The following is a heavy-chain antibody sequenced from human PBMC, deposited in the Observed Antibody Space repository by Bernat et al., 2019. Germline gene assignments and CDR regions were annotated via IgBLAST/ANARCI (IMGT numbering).Heavy chain of an antibody. D-gene: IGHD3-3*01. J-gene: IGHJ4*02. Sequence: QVQLVESGGGVVQPGRSLRLSCAASGFTFSSYGMHWVRQAPGKGLEWVAVRWSDGSNKYYADSVKGRFTISRDNSKNTLYLQMNSLRAEDTAVYYCARASGNFDYWGQGTLVTVSS. CDR1: GFTFSSYG. CDR2: RWSDGSNK. CDR3: ARASGNFDY. V-gene: IGHV3-33*01.